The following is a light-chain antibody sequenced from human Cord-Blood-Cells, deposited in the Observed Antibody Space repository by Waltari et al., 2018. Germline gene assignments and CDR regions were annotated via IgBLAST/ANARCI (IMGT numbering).Light chain of an antibody. CDR1: SSDVGSYNL. CDR2: EGS. J-gene: IGLJ3*02. CDR3: CSYAGSSTWV. V-gene: IGLV2-23*01. Sequence: QSALTQPASVSGSPGQSITISCTGTSSDVGSYNLVSWYQQHPGKAPKLNIYEGSKASSGVSNRCSGSKSGTTASLTVSGRQAEDEADYYCCSYAGSSTWVFGGETRLTVL.